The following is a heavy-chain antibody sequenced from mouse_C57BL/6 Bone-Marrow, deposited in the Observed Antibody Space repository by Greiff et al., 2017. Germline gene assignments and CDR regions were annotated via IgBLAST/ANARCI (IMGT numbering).Heavy chain of an antibody. CDR2: ISYDGSN. Sequence: ESGPGLVKPSQSLSLTCSVPGYSITSGYYWNWIRQFPGNKLEWMGYISYDGSNNYNPSLKNRISITRDTSKNQFFLKLNSVTTEDTATYYCARSGLRRGFAYWGQGTLVTVSA. V-gene: IGHV3-6*01. J-gene: IGHJ3*01. CDR1: GYSITSGYY. CDR3: ARSGLRRGFAY. D-gene: IGHD2-4*01.